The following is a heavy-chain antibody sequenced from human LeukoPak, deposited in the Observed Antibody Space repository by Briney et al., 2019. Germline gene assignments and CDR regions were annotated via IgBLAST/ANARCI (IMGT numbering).Heavy chain of an antibody. J-gene: IGHJ4*02. D-gene: IGHD1-1*01. CDR2: ISAYNGNT. V-gene: IGHV1-18*01. Sequence: ASVKVSCKASGYIFMNYGISWVRQAPGQGLEWMGWISAYNGNTKYAQKFQGRVTMTTDTSTSTAYMELRSLRSDDTAVYYCARGVGTPIPYYWGQGTLVTVSS. CDR1: GYIFMNYG. CDR3: ARGVGTPIPYY.